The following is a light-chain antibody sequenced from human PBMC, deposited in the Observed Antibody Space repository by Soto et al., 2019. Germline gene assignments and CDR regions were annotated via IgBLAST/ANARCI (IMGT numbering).Light chain of an antibody. Sequence: QSVLTQPASVSGSPGQSITISCTGTSSDVGSYNTVSWYQQHPGKAPKLMIFEDTERPSGVSHRFSASKSGNTAYLSISGLQAEDEAYYYCCSSAGDTLVVFGGGTKVTVL. CDR2: EDT. CDR1: SSDVGSYNT. CDR3: CSSAGDTLVV. V-gene: IGLV2-23*01. J-gene: IGLJ2*01.